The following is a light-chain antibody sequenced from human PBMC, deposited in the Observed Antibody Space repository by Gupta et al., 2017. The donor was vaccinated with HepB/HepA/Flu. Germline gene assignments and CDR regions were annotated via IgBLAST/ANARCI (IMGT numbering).Light chain of an antibody. CDR1: KDIRNY. Sequence: IQMTQSPSSLSASVGDRVTITCQSSKDIRNYLNWYQQKPGKAPKLLIYDVSNMETGVPSRFSGSGSGTDFTFTIRSLQPEDFATYFCQQYDDPLLTFGGGTKVEIK. J-gene: IGKJ4*01. CDR2: DVS. CDR3: QQYDDPLLT. V-gene: IGKV1-33*01.